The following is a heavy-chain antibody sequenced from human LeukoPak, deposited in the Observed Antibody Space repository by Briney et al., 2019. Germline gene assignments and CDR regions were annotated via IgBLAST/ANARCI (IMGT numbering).Heavy chain of an antibody. Sequence: ASVKVSCKASGYAFTSYDFNRVRQATGQRPEWMGWMSPNSGDTGYAQKFQDRVTMTGNTSISTAYMELSSLRSDDTAVYYCARGPPNWGYDYWGPGTLVTVSS. V-gene: IGHV1-8*01. J-gene: IGHJ4*02. CDR3: ARGPPNWGYDY. D-gene: IGHD7-27*01. CDR2: MSPNSGDT. CDR1: GYAFTSYD.